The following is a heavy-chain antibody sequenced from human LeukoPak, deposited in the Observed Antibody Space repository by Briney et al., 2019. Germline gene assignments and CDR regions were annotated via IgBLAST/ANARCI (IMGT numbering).Heavy chain of an antibody. CDR2: ISSSSSTI. CDR3: AKDPLAAAGTAFDY. Sequence: GGSLRLSCAASGFTFSSYSMNWVRQAPGKGLEWVSYISSSSSTIYYADSVKGRFTISRDNAKNSLYLQMNSLRAEDTALYYCAKDPLAAAGTAFDYWGQGTLVTVSS. V-gene: IGHV3-48*04. D-gene: IGHD6-13*01. J-gene: IGHJ4*02. CDR1: GFTFSSYS.